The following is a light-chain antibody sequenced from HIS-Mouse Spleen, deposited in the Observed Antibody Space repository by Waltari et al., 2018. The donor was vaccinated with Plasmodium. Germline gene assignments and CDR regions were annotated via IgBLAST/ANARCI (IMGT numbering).Light chain of an antibody. J-gene: IGKJ1*01. CDR1: QSVSSN. Sequence: EIVMTQSPATLYVSPGERATISCRASQSVSSNLAWYQQKPGQAPRLLIYGASTRATGIPARFSGSGSGTDFTLTISSLQAEDVAVYYCQQYYSTPWTFGQGTKVEIK. V-gene: IGKV3-15*01. CDR2: GAS. CDR3: QQYYSTPWT.